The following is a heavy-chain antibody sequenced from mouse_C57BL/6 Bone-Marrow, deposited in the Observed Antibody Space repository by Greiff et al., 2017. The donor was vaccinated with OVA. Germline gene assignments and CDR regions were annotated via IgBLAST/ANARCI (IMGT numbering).Heavy chain of an antibody. V-gene: IGHV1-66*01. CDR3: ARGDYDEN. J-gene: IGHJ2*01. CDR2: IYPGSGNT. D-gene: IGHD2-4*01. Sequence: GLEWIGWIYPGSGNTKYNEKFKGKATLTADTSSSTAYMQLSSLTSEDSAVYYCARGDYDENWGQGTTLTVSS.